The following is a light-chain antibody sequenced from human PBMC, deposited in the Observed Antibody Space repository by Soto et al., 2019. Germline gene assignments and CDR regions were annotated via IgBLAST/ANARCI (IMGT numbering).Light chain of an antibody. CDR3: QHYNSYSEA. CDR1: QTISSW. V-gene: IGKV1-5*03. J-gene: IGKJ1*01. Sequence: DIQMTQSPSTLSGSVGDRVTITCRASQTISSWLAWYQQKPGKAPKLLIYKASTLTSGVPSRFSGSGSGTEFTLTISSLQPDDFATYYGQHYNSYSEAFGQGTKVERK. CDR2: KAS.